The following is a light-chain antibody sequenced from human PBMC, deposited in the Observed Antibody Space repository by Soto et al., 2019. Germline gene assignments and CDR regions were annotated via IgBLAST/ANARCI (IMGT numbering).Light chain of an antibody. CDR1: QSISSY. Sequence: DIQMTQSPSSLSASVGDRVTITCRASQSISSYLNWYQQKPGKAPKHLIYAASSLQSGVPSRFSGSGSGTDFTPTISSLQPEDFATYYCQQSYSTLWTFGQGTKVDIK. V-gene: IGKV1-39*01. J-gene: IGKJ1*01. CDR2: AAS. CDR3: QQSYSTLWT.